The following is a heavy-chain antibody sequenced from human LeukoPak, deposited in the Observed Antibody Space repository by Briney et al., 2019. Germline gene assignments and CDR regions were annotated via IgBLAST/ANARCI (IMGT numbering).Heavy chain of an antibody. D-gene: IGHD3-10*01. CDR1: GGSISSGGYS. Sequence: PSETLSLTCAVSGGSISSGGYSWSWIRQPPGKGLEWIGYIYHSGSTYYNPSLKSRVTISVDRSKNQFSLKLSSVTAADTAVYYCARTRGPYYFDYWGQGTLVTVSS. CDR3: ARTRGPYYFDY. J-gene: IGHJ4*02. CDR2: IYHSGST. V-gene: IGHV4-30-2*01.